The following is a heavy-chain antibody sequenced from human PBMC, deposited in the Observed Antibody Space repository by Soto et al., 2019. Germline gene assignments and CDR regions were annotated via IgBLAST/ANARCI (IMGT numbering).Heavy chain of an antibody. J-gene: IGHJ4*02. CDR2: MNPNSGNT. CDR1: GYTFTSYD. V-gene: IGHV1-8*01. CDR3: ARVFRQQLVFDY. Sequence: QVQLVQSGAEVKKPGASVKVSCKASGYTFTSYDINWVRQATGQGLEWMGWMNPNSGNTGYAQKFHGRVTMTRNTSISTAYMELSSLRSEDTAVYYCARVFRQQLVFDYWGQGTLVTVSS. D-gene: IGHD6-13*01.